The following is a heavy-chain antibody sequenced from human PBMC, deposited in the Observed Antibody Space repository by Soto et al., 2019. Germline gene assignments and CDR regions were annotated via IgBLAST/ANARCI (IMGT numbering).Heavy chain of an antibody. V-gene: IGHV4-28*03. CDR3: ARALGSNWYDWVDP. Sequence: SETLFLTRAVSGYSLTNVNWWAWIRQPPGKGLEWIGYIFHSGTTHYNPSLKSRVTISVDTSKNQFSLKLTSVTAADTAVYYCARALGSNWYDWVDPWGQGTLVTVSS. CDR1: GYSLTNVNW. J-gene: IGHJ5*02. D-gene: IGHD6-13*01. CDR2: IFHSGTT.